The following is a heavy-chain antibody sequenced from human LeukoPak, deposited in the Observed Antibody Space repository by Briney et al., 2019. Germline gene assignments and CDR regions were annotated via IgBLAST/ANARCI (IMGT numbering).Heavy chain of an antibody. V-gene: IGHV3-30*18. Sequence: PGGSLRLSCAASGFTFISYGMHWVRQAPGKGLEWVAVISYDGSNKYYADSVKGRFTISRDNSKNTLYLQMTTLRAEDTAVYYCAKARPAIAARVGYYYGLDVWGQGTTVTVSS. CDR2: ISYDGSNK. CDR3: AKARPAIAARVGYYYGLDV. J-gene: IGHJ6*02. D-gene: IGHD6-6*01. CDR1: GFTFISYG.